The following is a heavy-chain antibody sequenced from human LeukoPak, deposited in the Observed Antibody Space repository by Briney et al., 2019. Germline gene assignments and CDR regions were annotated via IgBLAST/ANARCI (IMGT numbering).Heavy chain of an antibody. CDR2: IYPGDSDT. D-gene: IGHD3-10*01. V-gene: IGHV5-51*01. J-gene: IGHJ4*02. CDR1: GYSFTNYW. Sequence: GESLKISCKGSGYSFTNYWIGWVRQMPGKGLEWMGIIYPGDSDTRYSPSFQGQVTISADKSISTAYLQWSSLKASDTAMYYCATRYYYYSGSYSSFDYWGQGTLVTVSS. CDR3: ATRYYYYSGSYSSFDY.